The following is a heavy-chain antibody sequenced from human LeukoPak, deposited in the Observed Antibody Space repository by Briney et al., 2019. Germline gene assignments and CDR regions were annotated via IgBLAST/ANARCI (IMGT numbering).Heavy chain of an antibody. V-gene: IGHV4-59*01. CDR2: IYYRRNT. D-gene: IGHD4-17*01. CDR1: GGSISSYY. J-gene: IGHJ4*02. Sequence: SETLSLTCTVSGGSISSYYWSWIRQPPGKGLEWIGYIYYRRNTNYNPSLKSRVTISLDASKNQFSLKLSSVTAADTAVYYCARHHEDYGPDYWGQGTLVTVSS. CDR3: ARHHEDYGPDY.